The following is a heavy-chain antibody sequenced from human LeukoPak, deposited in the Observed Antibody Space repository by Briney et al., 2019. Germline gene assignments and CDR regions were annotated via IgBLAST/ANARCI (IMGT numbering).Heavy chain of an antibody. Sequence: PGGSLRLSCEVSGFTFTDYWMNWVRRAPGKGPEWVASIRQDGSEKTYVDSVKGRFTISRDNTKNSLSLQLNGLRVEDTAVYYCARDGTAAGLYFDLWGQGTLVTVSS. J-gene: IGHJ4*01. CDR2: IRQDGSEK. D-gene: IGHD6-13*01. CDR1: GFTFTDYW. V-gene: IGHV3-7*01. CDR3: ARDGTAAGLYFDL.